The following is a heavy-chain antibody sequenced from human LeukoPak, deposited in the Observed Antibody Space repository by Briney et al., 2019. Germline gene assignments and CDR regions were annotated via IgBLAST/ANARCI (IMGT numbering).Heavy chain of an antibody. V-gene: IGHV3-74*01. CDR1: GFTFSSYW. J-gene: IGHJ4*02. CDR3: ARADYGGNYDY. D-gene: IGHD4-23*01. CDR2: INSDGSST. Sequence: PGGSLRLSCAASGFTFSSYWMHWVRQAPGKGLVWVSRINSDGSSTSYADSVKGRFTISRDNAKNTLYLQMNSLRAEDTAVYYCARADYGGNYDYWGQGTLVTVSS.